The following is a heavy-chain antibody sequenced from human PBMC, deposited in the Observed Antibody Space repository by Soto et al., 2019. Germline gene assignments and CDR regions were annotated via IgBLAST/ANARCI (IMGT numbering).Heavy chain of an antibody. CDR2: IKSKSDGGTT. V-gene: IGHV3-15*01. CDR1: GFTFSNAW. CDR3: ARAIRGFSYVVDY. D-gene: IGHD5-18*01. J-gene: IGHJ4*02. Sequence: GGSLRLSCAASGFTFSNAWMNWVRQAPGKGLEWVGRIKSKSDGGTTDYAAPVKGRFTISRDDSENTLYLQMSSLSDEDTAVYYCARAIRGFSYVVDYWGQGTLVTVSS.